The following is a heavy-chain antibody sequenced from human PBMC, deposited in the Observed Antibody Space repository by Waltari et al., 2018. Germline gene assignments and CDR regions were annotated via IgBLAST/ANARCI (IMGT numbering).Heavy chain of an antibody. V-gene: IGHV4-34*02. CDR2: INHTGST. CDR1: GGSFSGYY. CDR3: ARGRQLAPPTG. Sequence: QVQLQQWGAGLLKPSETLSLTCAVYGGSFSGYYWSWIRQPPGKGLEWIGEINHTGSTNYNPSLKSRVTISVDTSKNQFSLKLSSVTAADTAVYYCARGRQLAPPTGWGQGTLVTVSS. J-gene: IGHJ4*02. D-gene: IGHD6-6*01.